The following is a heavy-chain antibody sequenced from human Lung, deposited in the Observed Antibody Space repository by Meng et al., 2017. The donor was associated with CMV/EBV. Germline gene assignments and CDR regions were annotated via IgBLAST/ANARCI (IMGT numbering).Heavy chain of an antibody. CDR1: GFTFSNAW. J-gene: IGHJ4*02. D-gene: IGHD3-16*01. CDR3: TTDSGYGYVWGSYQLLGY. V-gene: IGHV3-15*01. CDR2: VKSKTDGGTT. Sequence: SXAASGFTFSNAWMSWVRQAPGKGLEWVGRVKSKTDGGTTDYAAPVKGRFTISRDDSKSTLYLQMNSLKTEDTAVYYCTTDSGYGYVWGSYQLLGYWGQGXLVTVSS.